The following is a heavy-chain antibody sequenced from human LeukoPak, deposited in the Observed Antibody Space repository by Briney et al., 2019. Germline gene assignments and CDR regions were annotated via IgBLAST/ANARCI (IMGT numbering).Heavy chain of an antibody. Sequence: ASVTVSCKASGYTFTSYGISWVSPAPGQALEWMGWISAYNGNTNYAQKLQGRVTMTTDTSTSTAYMELRSLRSDDTAVYYCARDLGYYYDSSGYYDYWGQGTLVTVSS. CDR2: ISAYNGNT. D-gene: IGHD3-22*01. J-gene: IGHJ4*02. V-gene: IGHV1-18*01. CDR1: GYTFTSYG. CDR3: ARDLGYYYDSSGYYDY.